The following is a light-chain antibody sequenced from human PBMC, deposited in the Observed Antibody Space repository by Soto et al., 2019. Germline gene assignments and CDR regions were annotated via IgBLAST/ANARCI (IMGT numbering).Light chain of an antibody. CDR3: QQSETYPLT. Sequence: DIQMTQSPSTLSASVGDRVTITCRASQTISTWLAWYQHKPGKAPNIMIYDASTLMSGVPSRFSGSGSGTEFTLTISSLQPGDFATYYCQQSETYPLTFGQGTRLEIK. CDR2: DAS. J-gene: IGKJ5*01. V-gene: IGKV1-5*01. CDR1: QTISTW.